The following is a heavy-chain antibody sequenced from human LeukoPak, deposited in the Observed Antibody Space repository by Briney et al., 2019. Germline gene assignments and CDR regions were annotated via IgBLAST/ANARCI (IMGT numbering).Heavy chain of an antibody. CDR1: GYTFTSYD. CDR2: MNPNSGNT. Sequence: GASVNVSCKASGYTFTSYDINWVRQATGQGLEWMGWMNPNSGNTGYAQKFQDRVTMTRNTSISTAYMELSSLRSEDTAVYYCARDSPARGDPPPHWGQGTLVTVSS. V-gene: IGHV1-8*01. J-gene: IGHJ1*01. D-gene: IGHD3-10*01. CDR3: ARDSPARGDPPPH.